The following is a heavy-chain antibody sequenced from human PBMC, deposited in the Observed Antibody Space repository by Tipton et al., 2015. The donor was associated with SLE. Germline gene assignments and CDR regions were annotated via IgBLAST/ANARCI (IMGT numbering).Heavy chain of an antibody. J-gene: IGHJ4*02. CDR3: AKEIHSSTLDY. Sequence: SLRLSCAASGFTFSNYEMTWVRQAPGKGLEWVSYISSRGTTRYHADSVKGRFTISRDNANNLLFLQMNSLRPEDTALYYCAKEIHSSTLDYWGQGTLVTVSS. CDR1: GFTFSNYE. V-gene: IGHV3-48*03. CDR2: ISSRGTTR. D-gene: IGHD6-13*01.